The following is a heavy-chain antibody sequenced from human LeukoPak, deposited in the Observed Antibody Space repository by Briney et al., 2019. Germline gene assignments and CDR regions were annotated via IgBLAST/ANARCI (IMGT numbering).Heavy chain of an antibody. D-gene: IGHD2-15*01. V-gene: IGHV4-34*01. Sequence: SETLSLTCAVCGGSFSGYYWSWIRQPPGKGLEWIGEINHRGSTNYNPSLKSRVTISVDTSKNQFSLKLSSVTAADTAVYYCARGDCSGGSCYSRSRTYGMDVWGKGTTVTVSS. CDR1: GGSFSGYY. CDR2: INHRGST. CDR3: ARGDCSGGSCYSRSRTYGMDV. J-gene: IGHJ6*04.